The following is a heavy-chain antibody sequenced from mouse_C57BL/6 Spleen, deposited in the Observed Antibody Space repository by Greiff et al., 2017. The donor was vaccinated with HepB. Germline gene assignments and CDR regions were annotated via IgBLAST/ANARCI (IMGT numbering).Heavy chain of an antibody. V-gene: IGHV7-3*01. CDR3: ARYRSSYGAMDY. D-gene: IGHD1-1*01. CDR1: GFTFTDYY. J-gene: IGHJ4*01. Sequence: EVHLVESGGGLVQPGGSLSLSCAASGFTFTDYYMSWVRQPPGKALEWLGFIRNKANGYTTEYSASVKGRFTISRDNSQSILYLQMNALRAEDSATYYCARYRSSYGAMDYWGQGTSVTVSS. CDR2: IRNKANGYTT.